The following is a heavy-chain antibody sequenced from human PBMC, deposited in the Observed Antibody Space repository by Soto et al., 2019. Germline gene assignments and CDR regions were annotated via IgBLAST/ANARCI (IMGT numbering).Heavy chain of an antibody. CDR3: XXXXXXXXXFDP. J-gene: IGHJ5*02. CDR2: MNPNSGNT. CDR1: GYTFTSYD. V-gene: IGHV1-8*01. Sequence: QVQLVQSGAEVKKPGASVKVSCKASGYTFTSYDINWVRQATGQGLEWMGWMNPNSGNTGYAQKFQGRVTMTRNTSISTAYMEXXXXRSXXTAXXXXXXXXXXXXXFDPWGQGTLVTVSS.